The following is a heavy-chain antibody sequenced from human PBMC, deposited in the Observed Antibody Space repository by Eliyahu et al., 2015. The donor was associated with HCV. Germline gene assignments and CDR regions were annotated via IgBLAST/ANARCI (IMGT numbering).Heavy chain of an antibody. Sequence: QVQLVQSGAEVKKPGASVKVSCKASXYTFPSYGISWVRQAPGQGLEWMGWISAYNGNTNYAQKLQGRVTMTTDTSTSTAYMELRSLRSDDTAVYYCASLFYGSGSYWFDPWGQGTLVTVSS. D-gene: IGHD3-10*01. J-gene: IGHJ5*02. CDR1: XYTFPSYG. CDR3: ASLFYGSGSYWFDP. V-gene: IGHV1-18*01. CDR2: ISAYNGNT.